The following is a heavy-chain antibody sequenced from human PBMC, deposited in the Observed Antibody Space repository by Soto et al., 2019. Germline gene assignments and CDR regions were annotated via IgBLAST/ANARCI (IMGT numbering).Heavy chain of an antibody. CDR1: GGTFSSYA. J-gene: IGHJ6*02. CDR2: IIPIFGTA. V-gene: IGHV1-69*13. Sequence: SVKVSCKASGGTFSSYAISWVRQAPGQGLEWMGGIIPIFGTANYAQKFQGRVTITADESTSTAYMELSSLRSEDTAVYYCARGVLYGDYVRSHGYYYYGMDVWGQGTTVTVYS. D-gene: IGHD4-17*01. CDR3: ARGVLYGDYVRSHGYYYYGMDV.